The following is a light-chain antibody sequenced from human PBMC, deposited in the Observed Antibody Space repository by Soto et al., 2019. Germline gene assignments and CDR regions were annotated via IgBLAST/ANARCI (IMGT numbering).Light chain of an antibody. V-gene: IGKV3-11*01. CDR3: QQRSNWPST. J-gene: IGKJ4*01. Sequence: EIVLTQSPVTLSLSPGERATLSCRASQSVSTYLAWYQQKPGRAPRLLIYDASSRATGIPARFSGSGSVTDFTLTISSLEPEDFAVYYCQQRSNWPSTFGGGTKVEIK. CDR2: DAS. CDR1: QSVSTY.